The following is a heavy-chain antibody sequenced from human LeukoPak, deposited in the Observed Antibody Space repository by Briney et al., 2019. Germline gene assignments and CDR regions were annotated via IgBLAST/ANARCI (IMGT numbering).Heavy chain of an antibody. CDR1: GFTFSSLG. Sequence: PGGSLRLSCAASGFTFSSLGMHWVRQAPGKGLEWVAVIWYDASNKYYADSVRGRFIISRDNSKNTLFLQMNSLRDDDTAVYYCVRGVGVSRFNYFDPWGQGTLVIVSS. J-gene: IGHJ5*02. V-gene: IGHV3-33*01. CDR2: IWYDASNK. D-gene: IGHD6-13*01. CDR3: VRGVGVSRFNYFDP.